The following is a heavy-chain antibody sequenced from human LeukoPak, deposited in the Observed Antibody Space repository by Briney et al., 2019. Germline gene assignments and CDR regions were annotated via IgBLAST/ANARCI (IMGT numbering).Heavy chain of an antibody. D-gene: IGHD3-22*01. V-gene: IGHV3-7*03. CDR1: GFTFSSFW. CDR2: IKEDGSEK. J-gene: IGHJ4*02. Sequence: QAGGSLRLSCAASGFTFSSFWMNWVRQAPGKGLEWVANIKEDGSEKYYVDSVKGRFTISRDNAKNSLYLQMNSLRAEDTALYYCARDGHMAYDSSGYYYFDYWGQGTLVTVSS. CDR3: ARDGHMAYDSSGYYYFDY.